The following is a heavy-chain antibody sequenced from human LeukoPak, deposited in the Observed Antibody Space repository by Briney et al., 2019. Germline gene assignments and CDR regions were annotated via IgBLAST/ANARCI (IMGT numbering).Heavy chain of an antibody. D-gene: IGHD1-14*01. CDR3: ASIRNHGYYYYYMDV. CDR1: GGSISGYY. V-gene: IGHV4-59*01. J-gene: IGHJ6*03. Sequence: SETLSLTCTVSGGSISGYYWSWIRQPPGKGLEWVGYIFYSGSTNYNTSLKSRVTISVDTSKNQFSLTLSPVTPADTAVYYCASIRNHGYYYYYMDVWGKGTTVTVSS. CDR2: IFYSGST.